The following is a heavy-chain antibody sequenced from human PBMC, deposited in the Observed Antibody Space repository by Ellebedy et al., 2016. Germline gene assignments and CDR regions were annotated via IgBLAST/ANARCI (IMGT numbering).Heavy chain of an antibody. D-gene: IGHD2-8*01. CDR1: GFTFNIAG. J-gene: IGHJ4*02. CDR2: IVNSGRET. CDR3: TRDGSEWSRDY. V-gene: IGHV3-21*06. Sequence: GESLKISXAASGFTFNIAGMTWVRQAPGKGLEWVATIVNSGRETYYADPLRGRFTISRDNAVNSVYLQMDSLTVEDTAVYYCTRDGSEWSRDYWGQGTLATVSS.